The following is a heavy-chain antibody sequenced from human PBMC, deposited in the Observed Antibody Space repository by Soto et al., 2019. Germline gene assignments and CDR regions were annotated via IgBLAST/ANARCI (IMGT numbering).Heavy chain of an antibody. CDR2: FIPVYRTL. J-gene: IGHJ4*02. V-gene: IGHV1-69*01. D-gene: IGHD3-3*01. Sequence: QEQLVQSGAEVKKPGSSVKISCKASGGSFGNSAINWVRQTPGQGLEWVGGFIPVYRTLNFAQKFQGRVTIPADESTGTAYMTLSSLASNDTAVYYCATGVIWIGYFTVDSWGQGPRVTVSS. CDR3: ATGVIWIGYFTVDS. CDR1: GGSFGNSA.